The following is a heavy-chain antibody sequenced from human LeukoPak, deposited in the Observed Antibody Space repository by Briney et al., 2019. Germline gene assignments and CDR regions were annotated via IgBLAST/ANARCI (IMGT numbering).Heavy chain of an antibody. Sequence: SETLSLTCTVSGGSISSGDYYWSCIRQPPGKGLEWIGYIYYSGSTYYNPSLKSRVTISVDTSKNQFSLKLSSVTAADTAVYYCARSESTMIVAWGQGTLVTVSS. D-gene: IGHD3-22*01. V-gene: IGHV4-30-4*01. CDR1: GGSISSGDYY. CDR3: ARSESTMIVA. CDR2: IYYSGST. J-gene: IGHJ5*02.